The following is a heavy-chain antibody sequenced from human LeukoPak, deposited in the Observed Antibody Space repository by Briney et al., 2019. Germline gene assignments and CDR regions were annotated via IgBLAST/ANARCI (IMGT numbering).Heavy chain of an antibody. CDR2: INHSGST. V-gene: IGHV4-34*01. D-gene: IGHD6-13*01. CDR3: ARGEPRIAAAGRHFDY. CDR1: GGSFSGYY. J-gene: IGHJ4*02. Sequence: SETLSLTCAVYGGSFSGYYWSWIRQPPGKGLEWIGEINHSGSTNYNPSLKSRVTISVDTSKNQFSLKLSSVTAADTAVYYCARGEPRIAAAGRHFDYWGQGTLATVSS.